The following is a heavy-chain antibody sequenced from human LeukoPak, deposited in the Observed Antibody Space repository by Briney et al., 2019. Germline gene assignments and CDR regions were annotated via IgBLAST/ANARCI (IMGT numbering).Heavy chain of an antibody. V-gene: IGHV4-38-2*01. Sequence: SETLSLTCAVSGYSISNGYYWVWIRQPPGRGLEWIGSLYHSDSAYCNPSLKSRVTISVDTSKNQLSLKLSSLTAADTAVYYCARHEYSGSYYGLSWFDPWGQGTLVTVSS. D-gene: IGHD1-26*01. CDR3: ARHEYSGSYYGLSWFDP. J-gene: IGHJ5*02. CDR1: GYSISNGYY. CDR2: LYHSDSA.